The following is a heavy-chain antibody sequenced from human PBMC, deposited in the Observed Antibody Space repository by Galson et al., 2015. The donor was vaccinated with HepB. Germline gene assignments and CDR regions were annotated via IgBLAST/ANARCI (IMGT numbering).Heavy chain of an antibody. CDR2: ITPLFRTA. D-gene: IGHD3-22*01. J-gene: IGHJ4*02. CDR1: GYTFTSYD. Sequence: SVKVSCKASGYTFTSYDINWVRQAPGQGLEWMGGITPLFRTANYAQKFQGRVTITADESTSTAYMELSSLTSEDTAVYYCARQYDSSGFYAYWGQGTLVTVSS. CDR3: ARQYDSSGFYAY. V-gene: IGHV1-69*13.